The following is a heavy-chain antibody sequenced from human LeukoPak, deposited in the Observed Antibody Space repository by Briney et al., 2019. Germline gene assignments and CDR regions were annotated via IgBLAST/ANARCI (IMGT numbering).Heavy chain of an antibody. CDR1: GGSISSGSYY. J-gene: IGHJ6*03. CDR2: IYTSGST. D-gene: IGHD6-13*01. Sequence: SSETLSLTCTVSGGSISSGSYYWSWIRQPAGKGLEWIGRIYTSGSTNYNPSLKSRVTISVDTSKNQFSLKLSSVTAADTAVYYCARDTPRGIAAAGTQMGYMDVWGKGTTVTVSS. CDR3: ARDTPRGIAAAGTQMGYMDV. V-gene: IGHV4-61*02.